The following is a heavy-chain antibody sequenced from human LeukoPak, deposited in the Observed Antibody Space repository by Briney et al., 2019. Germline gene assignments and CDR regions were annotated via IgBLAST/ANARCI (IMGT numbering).Heavy chain of an antibody. V-gene: IGHV3-74*01. CDR1: GFTFSSYW. CDR2: INSDGTST. Sequence: GGSLRLSCAASGFTFSSYWMHWVRQAPGKGLVWVSRINSDGTSTSYADSVMGRFTISRDNAKNTLYLQMNSLRAEDTAMYYCTRGSSGYSLSASDIWGQGTMVTVSS. D-gene: IGHD3-22*01. J-gene: IGHJ3*02. CDR3: TRGSSGYSLSASDI.